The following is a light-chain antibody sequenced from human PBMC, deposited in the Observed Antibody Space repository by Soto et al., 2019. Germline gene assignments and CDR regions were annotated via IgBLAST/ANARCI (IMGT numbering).Light chain of an antibody. CDR2: SNN. CDR1: SSNIGRNT. V-gene: IGLV1-44*01. Sequence: QSVLTQPPSASGTPGQRVTISCSGSSSNIGRNTVNWYQQFPGTAPKLLMYSNNQRPSGVPDRFAGSKSGTSASLAISGLQSEDEADYDCAAWDDSLNAYVFGTGTKLTVL. J-gene: IGLJ1*01. CDR3: AAWDDSLNAYV.